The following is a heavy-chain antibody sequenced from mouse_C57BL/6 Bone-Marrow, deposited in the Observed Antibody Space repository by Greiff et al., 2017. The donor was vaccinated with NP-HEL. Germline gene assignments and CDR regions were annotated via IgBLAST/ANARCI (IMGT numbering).Heavy chain of an antibody. Sequence: EVKLMESGGGLVKPGGSLKLSCAASGFTFSSYAMSWVRQTPEKRLEWVATISDGGSYTYYPDNVKGRFPISRDNAKTNLYRQLSHLKSDVSAWYGGARDLHYGSSYRFAYWGQGTLVTVSA. D-gene: IGHD1-1*01. CDR2: ISDGGSYT. CDR1: GFTFSSYA. J-gene: IGHJ3*01. CDR3: ARDLHYGSSYRFAY. V-gene: IGHV5-4*01.